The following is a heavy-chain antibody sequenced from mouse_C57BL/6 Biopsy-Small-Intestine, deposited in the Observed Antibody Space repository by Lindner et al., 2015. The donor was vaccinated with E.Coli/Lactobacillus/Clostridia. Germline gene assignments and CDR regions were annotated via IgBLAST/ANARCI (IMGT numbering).Heavy chain of an antibody. J-gene: IGHJ4*01. CDR1: GYTFTNYW. CDR2: IYPGGGYT. V-gene: IGHV1-63*01. D-gene: IGHD2-4*01. Sequence: VQLQESGAELVRPGTSVKMSCKASGYTFTNYWIGWARQRPGHGLEWIGDIYPGGGYTNYNEKFKGKATLTADKSSSTAYMQFSSLTSEDSAIYYCARYYDYVYAMDYWGRGTSVTVSS. CDR3: ARYYDYVYAMDY.